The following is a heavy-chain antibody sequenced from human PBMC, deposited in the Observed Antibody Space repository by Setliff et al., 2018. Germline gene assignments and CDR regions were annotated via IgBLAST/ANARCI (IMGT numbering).Heavy chain of an antibody. CDR2: IYYSGST. D-gene: IGHD6-19*01. CDR3: ARVSQYSSGWYYYYYGMDV. J-gene: IGHJ6*02. CDR1: GGSISSSSYY. Sequence: SETLSLTCTVSGGSISSSSYYWGWIRQPPGKGLEWIGSIYYSGSTYYNPSLKSRVTISVDTSKNQFSLRLSSVTAADTAVYYCARVSQYSSGWYYYYYGMDVWGQGTTVTVSS. V-gene: IGHV4-39*07.